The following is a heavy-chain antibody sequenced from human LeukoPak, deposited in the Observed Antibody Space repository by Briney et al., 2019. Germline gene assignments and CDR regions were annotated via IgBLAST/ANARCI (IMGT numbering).Heavy chain of an antibody. CDR3: ARGLWGYYDSSGHFDY. D-gene: IGHD3-22*01. CDR2: IYTSGST. CDR1: GGSISSYY. Sequence: SETLSLTCTVSGGSISSYYWSWIRQPAGKGLEWIGRIYTSGSTNYNPSLKSRVTMSVDTSKNQFSLKLSSVTAADTAVYYCARGLWGYYDSSGHFDYWGQGTLVTVSS. V-gene: IGHV4-4*07. J-gene: IGHJ4*02.